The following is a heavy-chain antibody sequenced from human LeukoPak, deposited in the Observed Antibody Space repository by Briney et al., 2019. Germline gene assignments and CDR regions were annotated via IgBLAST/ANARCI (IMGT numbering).Heavy chain of an antibody. Sequence: GGSLRLSCAASGFSFSPYSMDWVRQAPGKGLEWISYITSDSRTIHYADSVKGRFTISRDNAKNSLYLQMNSLRDEDTAVYFCASEQGTAYEMDVWGQGTTVTVSS. V-gene: IGHV3-48*02. D-gene: IGHD2-21*01. CDR2: ITSDSRTI. J-gene: IGHJ6*02. CDR1: GFSFSPYS. CDR3: ASEQGTAYEMDV.